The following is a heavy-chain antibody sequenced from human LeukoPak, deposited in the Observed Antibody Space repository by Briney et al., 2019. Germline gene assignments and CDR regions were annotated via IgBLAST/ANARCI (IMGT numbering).Heavy chain of an antibody. CDR3: ARVPIPELLWVGEEQGGYYYYYMDV. CDR2: ISAYNGDT. Sequence: ASVKVSFKASGYTFNSYGINWGRQAPGEGLEWMGWISAYNGDTIYEQKFQGRVTMTADTSTNTAYMDLRSLRSDDTAVYYCARVPIPELLWVGEEQGGYYYYYMDVWGKGTTVTISS. CDR1: GYTFNSYG. V-gene: IGHV1-18*01. D-gene: IGHD3-10*01. J-gene: IGHJ6*03.